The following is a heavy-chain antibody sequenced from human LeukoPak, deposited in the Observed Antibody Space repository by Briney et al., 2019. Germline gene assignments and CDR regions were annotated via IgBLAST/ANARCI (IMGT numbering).Heavy chain of an antibody. J-gene: IGHJ5*02. CDR2: IRSNSDGGTI. V-gene: IGHV3-15*07. Sequence: PGGSLRLSCSASGLTVTNAWMNWVRQAPGKGLEWVGRIRSNSDGGTIDYAAPVKGRFTLLRDDSKTTLYLQMNSLQTEDTAVYYCATDFYDSTWGQGTLVTVSS. D-gene: IGHD3-22*01. CDR1: GLTVTNAW. CDR3: ATDFYDST.